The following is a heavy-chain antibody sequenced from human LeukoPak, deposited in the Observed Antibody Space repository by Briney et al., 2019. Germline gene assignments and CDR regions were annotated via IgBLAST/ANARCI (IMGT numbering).Heavy chain of an antibody. Sequence: GGSLRLSCAASGFTLSSYGMRWVRQAPGKGLEWVAVIWYDESNGHYADSVKGRFTISRDNSKNSLYLQMNSLRAEDTAVYYCAKRYGDYNYYYMDVWGKGTTVTVSS. J-gene: IGHJ6*03. CDR1: GFTLSSYG. CDR3: AKRYGDYNYYYMDV. V-gene: IGHV3-30*02. CDR2: IWYDESNG. D-gene: IGHD4-17*01.